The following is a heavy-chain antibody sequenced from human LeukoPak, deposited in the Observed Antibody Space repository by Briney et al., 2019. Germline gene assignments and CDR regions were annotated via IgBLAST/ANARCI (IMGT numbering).Heavy chain of an antibody. Sequence: SETLSLTCAVSGYSISSGYYWGWIRPPPGKGLEWIGSIYHSGSTYYNPSLKRRVTISVDTSKNQFSLKLSSVTAADTAVYYCARMAADTTIFGVVKGRYYFDYWGQGTLVTVSS. D-gene: IGHD3-3*01. V-gene: IGHV4-38-2*01. CDR2: IYHSGST. CDR3: ARMAADTTIFGVVKGRYYFDY. J-gene: IGHJ4*02. CDR1: GYSISSGYY.